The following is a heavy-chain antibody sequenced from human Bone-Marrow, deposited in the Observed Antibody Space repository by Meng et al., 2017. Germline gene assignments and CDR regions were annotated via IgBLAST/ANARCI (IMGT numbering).Heavy chain of an antibody. Sequence: GESLKISCAASGFTFSSYSMNWVRQAPGKGLEWVSSISSSSSYIYYADSVKGRFTISRDNAKNSLYLQMSSLRAEDTAVYYCAKGDTAMVTTYWGQGTLVTVSS. CDR1: GFTFSSYS. D-gene: IGHD5-18*01. J-gene: IGHJ4*02. V-gene: IGHV3-21*01. CDR2: ISSSSSYI. CDR3: AKGDTAMVTTY.